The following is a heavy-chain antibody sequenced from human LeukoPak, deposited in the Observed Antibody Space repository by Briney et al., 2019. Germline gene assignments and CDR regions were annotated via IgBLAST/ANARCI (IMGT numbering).Heavy chain of an antibody. J-gene: IGHJ4*02. CDR2: ISGTGGIT. V-gene: IGHV3-23*01. D-gene: IGHD3-22*01. Sequence: GGALRLSCACSGCTVNSYAVSWVGQAPGKGVEGVSGISGTGGITYYADSVRGRCTISRENAKNTLYLPMNSLRVEDTAVYYCAKDSGCYAGPDFDYWGQGTLVTVSS. CDR1: GCTVNSYA. CDR3: AKDSGCYAGPDFDY.